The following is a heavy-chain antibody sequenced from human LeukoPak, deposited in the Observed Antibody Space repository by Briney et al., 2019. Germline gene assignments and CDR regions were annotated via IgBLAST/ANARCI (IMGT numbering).Heavy chain of an antibody. Sequence: GASVKVSCKTSGYTFTGYYMHWVRQAPGQGLEWMGWINPNSGGTNYAQKFQGRVTMTRDTSISTAYMELSRLRSDDTAVHYCARVRYDILTGYQGYYAMDVWGQGTTVTVSS. CDR2: INPNSGGT. CDR1: GYTFTGYY. J-gene: IGHJ6*02. V-gene: IGHV1-2*02. CDR3: ARVRYDILTGYQGYYAMDV. D-gene: IGHD3-9*01.